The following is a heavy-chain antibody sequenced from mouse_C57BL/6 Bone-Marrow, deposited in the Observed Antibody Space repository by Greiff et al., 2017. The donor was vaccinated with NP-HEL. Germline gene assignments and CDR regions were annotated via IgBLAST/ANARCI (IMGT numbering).Heavy chain of an antibody. CDR1: EYEFPYYD. V-gene: IGHV5-2*01. Sequence: VQLQQSGGGLVQPGESLKLSCASTEYEFPYYDMSWVRQTPEKRLELVADINSDGGSTYYPDTMERRFIISRDNTKKTLFLQMSSLRSEDTALYYCASQFPDDYGSSRGYWGQGTTRTVSS. D-gene: IGHD1-1*01. CDR2: INSDGGST. CDR3: ASQFPDDYGSSRGY. J-gene: IGHJ2*01.